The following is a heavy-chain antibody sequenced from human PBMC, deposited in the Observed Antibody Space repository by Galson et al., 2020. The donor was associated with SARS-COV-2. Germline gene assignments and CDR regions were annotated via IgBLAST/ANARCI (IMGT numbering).Heavy chain of an antibody. J-gene: IGHJ3*02. CDR2: ISHDGRIE. V-gene: IGHV3-30*04. Sequence: QLGESLKISCAASGFTFSNYAIHWVRQALGKGLEWVAVISHDGRIEVYADSVKGRFTISRDNSENMVFLQVSSLRADDTALYYCARDVSGGASDIWGQGTMFTVSS. CDR1: GFTFSNYA. D-gene: IGHD1-26*01. CDR3: ARDVSGGASDI.